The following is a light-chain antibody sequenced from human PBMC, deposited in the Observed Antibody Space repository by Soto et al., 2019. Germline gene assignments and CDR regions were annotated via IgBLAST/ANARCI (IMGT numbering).Light chain of an antibody. CDR3: GRWDNSLSAYV. CDR2: DNN. Sequence: QSALTQPPSASGTPGQRVTISCSGSSSSFASNAVIWYQHLPGTAPKLLIYDNNKRPSEIPDRFSGSKSGTSATLGITGLQTGDEADYYCGRWDNSLSAYVFGTGTKVTVL. V-gene: IGLV1-51*01. J-gene: IGLJ1*01. CDR1: SSSFASNA.